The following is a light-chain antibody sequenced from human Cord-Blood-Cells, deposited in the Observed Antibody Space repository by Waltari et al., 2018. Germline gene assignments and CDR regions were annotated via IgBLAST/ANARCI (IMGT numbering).Light chain of an antibody. V-gene: IGKV4-1*01. Sequence: DIVMTQSPDSLAVSLGERATINCKSSQSVLYSSNNKNYLAWYQQKPGQPPKLLIYWASTRASGFPDRFSGSGSGTDFTLTISSLQAEDVAVYYCQQYYSTPYTFGQGTKLAIK. CDR3: QQYYSTPYT. CDR1: QSVLYSSNNKNY. CDR2: WAS. J-gene: IGKJ2*01.